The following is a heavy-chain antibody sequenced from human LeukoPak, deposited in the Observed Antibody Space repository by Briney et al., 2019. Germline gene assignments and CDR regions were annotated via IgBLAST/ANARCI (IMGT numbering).Heavy chain of an antibody. Sequence: PSQTLSLTCTVSAGSISSNNYYWGWLRQSPGKGLEWIASVYYSGSTYYNPSLKSRVSISADTTKNQFFLNLTSVTAADTSMYYCARARVVLFWYFDLWGRGTLVSVSS. D-gene: IGHD3-3*01. V-gene: IGHV4-39*01. CDR3: ARARVVLFWYFDL. J-gene: IGHJ2*01. CDR1: AGSISSNNYY. CDR2: VYYSGST.